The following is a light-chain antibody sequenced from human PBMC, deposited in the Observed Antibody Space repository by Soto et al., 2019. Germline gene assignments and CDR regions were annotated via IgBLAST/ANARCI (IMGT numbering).Light chain of an antibody. V-gene: IGKV1-5*03. J-gene: IGKJ5*01. CDR2: KAS. Sequence: DVQMTQSPSTLSASVGDRVIISCRASQSVSDWLAWYQQKPGKAPKLLMHKASTLEKGVPLRFSGSGSGTEFTLTISSLQPDGFATYYCQQYNRFPITFGQGTRLEIK. CDR1: QSVSDW. CDR3: QQYNRFPIT.